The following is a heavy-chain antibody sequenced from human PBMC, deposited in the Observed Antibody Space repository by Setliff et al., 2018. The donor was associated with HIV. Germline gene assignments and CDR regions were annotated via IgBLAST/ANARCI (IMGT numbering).Heavy chain of an antibody. Sequence: ASVKVSCKASGYPFSGYGISWVRQAPGQGLEWMGWISAYSGDTNYAQKFQGRLTMSLDTSKNQFSLRLTSVTAADTAVYYCARPSPSDYWGQGTLVTVSS. V-gene: IGHV1-18*01. CDR2: ISAYSGDT. CDR3: ARPSPSDY. J-gene: IGHJ4*02. CDR1: GYPFSGYG.